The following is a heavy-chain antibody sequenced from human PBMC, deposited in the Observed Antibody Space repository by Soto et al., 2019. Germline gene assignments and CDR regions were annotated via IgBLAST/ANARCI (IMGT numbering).Heavy chain of an antibody. CDR2: INHSGST. D-gene: IGHD5-18*01. V-gene: IGHV4-34*01. CDR1: GGSISGSY. J-gene: IGHJ6*02. CDR3: ASTWIQLWFGSPHGMDV. Sequence: PSETLSLTGSVSGGSISGSYWSWIREPPGKGLEWIGEINHSGSTNYNPSLKSRVTISVDTSKNQFSLKLSSVTAADTAVYYCASTWIQLWFGSPHGMDVWGQGTTVTVSS.